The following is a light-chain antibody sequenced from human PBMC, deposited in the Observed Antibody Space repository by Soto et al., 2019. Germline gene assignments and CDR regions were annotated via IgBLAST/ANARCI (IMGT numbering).Light chain of an antibody. V-gene: IGLV2-14*03. J-gene: IGLJ1*01. CDR1: SSDVGGYNY. CDR2: DVT. Sequence: QSALTQPASVSGSPGQSITISCTGTSSDVGGYNYVSWYQHHPGKAPKLIIYDVTNRPSGVSNPFSGSKSGNTASLTISGLQPEDEVVYYWTSSETSTPPQIDVGT. CDR3: TSSETSTPPQID.